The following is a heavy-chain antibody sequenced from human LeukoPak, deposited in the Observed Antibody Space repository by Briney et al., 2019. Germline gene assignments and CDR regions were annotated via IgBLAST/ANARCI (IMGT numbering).Heavy chain of an antibody. CDR1: GFTFSSYW. D-gene: IGHD3-16*01. CDR2: ISTDGSST. CDR3: ARTRTLPIAGGFDT. J-gene: IGHJ5*02. Sequence: GGSLRLSCAASGFTFSSYWMHWVRHGPGKGLVWVSRISTDGSSTDYADSVKGRFTISRENAKNTLYLLMNSLRAEDTAVYCCARTRTLPIAGGFDTWGQGSLVTVSS. V-gene: IGHV3-74*01.